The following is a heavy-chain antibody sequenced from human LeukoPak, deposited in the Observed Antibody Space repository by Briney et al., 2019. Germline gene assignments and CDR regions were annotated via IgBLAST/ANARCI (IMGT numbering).Heavy chain of an antibody. J-gene: IGHJ1*01. CDR2: FDPEDGET. CDR1: GYTLTELS. Sequence: ASVKVSCKVSGYTLTELSMHWERQAPGKGLEWMGGFDPEDGETIYAQKFQGRVTMTEDTSTDTAYMELSSLRSEDTAVYYCATDIDYVWGSYRPPYFQHWGQGTLVTVSS. V-gene: IGHV1-24*01. D-gene: IGHD3-16*02. CDR3: ATDIDYVWGSYRPPYFQH.